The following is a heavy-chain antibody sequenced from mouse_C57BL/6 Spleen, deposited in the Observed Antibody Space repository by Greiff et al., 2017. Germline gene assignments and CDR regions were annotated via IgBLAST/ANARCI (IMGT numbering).Heavy chain of an antibody. D-gene: IGHD2-3*01. J-gene: IGHJ1*03. Sequence: EVQVVASWEGLVKPGGSLKLSCAASGFTFSSYAMSWVRQTPEKRLEWVAYISSGGDYIYYADTVKGRFTISRDNARNTLYLQMSSLKSEDTAMYYCTRGWLLLWYFDVWGTGTTVTVSS. V-gene: IGHV5-9-1*02. CDR1: GFTFSSYA. CDR2: ISSGGDYI. CDR3: TRGWLLLWYFDV.